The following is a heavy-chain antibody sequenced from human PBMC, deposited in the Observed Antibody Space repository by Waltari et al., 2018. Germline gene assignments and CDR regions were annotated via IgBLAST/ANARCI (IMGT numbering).Heavy chain of an antibody. CDR3: TTDIRISNWFDP. V-gene: IGHV3-15*01. CDR1: GFTFPTAW. D-gene: IGHD2-15*01. Sequence: EVQRVESGGGLVEPGGSLRLSCAASGFTFPTAWISWVRQPPGEGLEWVGRIKSKIDGGTTDYAAPVKGRFTISRDDSKNTLYLQMNSLKTEDTAVYYCTTDIRISNWFDPWGQGTLVTVSP. CDR2: IKSKIDGGTT. J-gene: IGHJ5*02.